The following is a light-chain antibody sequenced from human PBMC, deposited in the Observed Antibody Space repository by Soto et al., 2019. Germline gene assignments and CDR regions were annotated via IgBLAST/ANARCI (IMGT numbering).Light chain of an antibody. J-gene: IGKJ1*01. CDR2: GAS. V-gene: IGKV3-15*01. CDR3: QQYNNWPPT. Sequence: EIVMTQSPATLSVSPGERATLSCRASQSVSSNFAWYQQKPGQSPRLLISGASTRAAGIPARFSGSGSGTEFTLTISSLQSEDFAVYYCQQYNNWPPTFGRGTKVEFK. CDR1: QSVSSN.